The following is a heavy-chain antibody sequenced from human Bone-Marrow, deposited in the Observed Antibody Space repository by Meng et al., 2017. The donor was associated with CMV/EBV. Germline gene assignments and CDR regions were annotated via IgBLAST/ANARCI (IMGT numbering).Heavy chain of an antibody. CDR2: IRSDGSDD. CDR3: AKDQRLRPTNMIVPPPPLFDP. Sequence: GESLKISLAASGCSFRSYVMHWVRQAPGKGLEWVAFIRSDGSDDHYADSVKGLFTITRDKSKNTLHLKMNSLRAEDTAVYYCAKDQRLRPTNMIVPPPPLFDPWGQGTPVTVSS. V-gene: IGHV3-30*02. D-gene: IGHD3-16*01. CDR1: GCSFRSYV. J-gene: IGHJ5*02.